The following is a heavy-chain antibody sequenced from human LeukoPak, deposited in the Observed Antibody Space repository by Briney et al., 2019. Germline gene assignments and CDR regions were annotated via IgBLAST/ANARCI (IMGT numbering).Heavy chain of an antibody. CDR3: ATVSVSSSSGFDY. CDR2: INPNSGGT. D-gene: IGHD6-6*01. J-gene: IGHJ4*02. Sequence: ASVKVSCKASGYTFTGYYIYWVRQAPGQGLEWMGWINPNSGGTKSGQKFQGRITMTSDTSTSTAYMELSSLSPDDTAVFYCATVSVSSSSGFDYWGQGTLVTVSS. V-gene: IGHV1-2*02. CDR1: GYTFTGYY.